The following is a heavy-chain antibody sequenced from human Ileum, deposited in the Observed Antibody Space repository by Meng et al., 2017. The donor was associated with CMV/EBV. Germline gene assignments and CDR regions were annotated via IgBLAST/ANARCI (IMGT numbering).Heavy chain of an antibody. V-gene: IGHV4-39*01. CDR2: VFYSGRT. D-gene: IGHD3-9*01. CDR3: ARLGGFEYYFDY. CDR1: GGSFTDTSHY. Sequence: SETLSLTCTVSGGSFTDTSHYWGWIRQPPGKGLEWIGSVFYSGRTYYSPSLKSRVIISVDTSSNQFSLKLGSVTAADTGVYYCARLGGFEYYFDYWGQGTLVTVSS. J-gene: IGHJ4*02.